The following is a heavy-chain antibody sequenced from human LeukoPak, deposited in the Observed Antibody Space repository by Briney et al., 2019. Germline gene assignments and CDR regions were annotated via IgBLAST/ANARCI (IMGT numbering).Heavy chain of an antibody. CDR1: GFIFNNYA. CDR2: ISSHGGTT. V-gene: IGHV3-64D*06. CDR3: VKDTAVVRGYFDY. D-gene: IGHD3-10*01. J-gene: IGHJ4*02. Sequence: VQPGGSLRLSCSASGFIFNNYAMHWVRQAPGQGLDYVSAISSHGGTTFYADSVKGKFTISRDNSKNMLYLQMSSLRVEDTAVYYCVKDTAVVRGYFDYWGQGTLVTVSS.